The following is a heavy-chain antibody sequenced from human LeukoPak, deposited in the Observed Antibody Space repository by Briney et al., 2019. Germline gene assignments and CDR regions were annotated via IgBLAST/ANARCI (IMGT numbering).Heavy chain of an antibody. V-gene: IGHV4-31*02. CDR3: ARGTYDYYFDY. J-gene: IGHJ4*02. D-gene: IGHD3-22*01. CDR2: IYYSGST. CDR1: GFTFSSYG. Sequence: LRLSCAASGFTFSSYGMHWVRQHPGKGLEWIGYIYYSGSTYYNPSLKSRVTISVDTSKNQFSLKLSSVIAADTAVYYCARGTYDYYFDYWGQGTLVTVSS.